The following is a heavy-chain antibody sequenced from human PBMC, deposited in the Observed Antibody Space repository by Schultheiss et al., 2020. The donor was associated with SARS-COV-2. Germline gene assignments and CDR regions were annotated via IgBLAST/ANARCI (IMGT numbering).Heavy chain of an antibody. CDR1: GVTFSNYA. D-gene: IGHD4-17*01. Sequence: GGSLRLSCAASGVTFSNYAMRWVRQAPGKGLEWVSVISGSGDKTYYPDSVKGRFSISRDNSKCTMSLQMGNLKAEDAAIYYCTKHRENFGDSLIDYWGQGTLVTVSS. CDR2: ISGSGDKT. CDR3: TKHRENFGDSLIDY. V-gene: IGHV3-23*01. J-gene: IGHJ4*02.